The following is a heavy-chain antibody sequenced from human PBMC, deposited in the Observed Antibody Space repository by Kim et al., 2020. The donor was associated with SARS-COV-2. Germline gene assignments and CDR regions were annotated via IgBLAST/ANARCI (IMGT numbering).Heavy chain of an antibody. Sequence: ASVKVSCKTSGYTFTDYNLHWVRQAPGQGLEWMGRINPKTGGTNYGQKFQGRVIVTRDTSITTVYMELSRLKSDDTAIYYCARGRTTTDHWGQGSLVTVSS. CDR1: GYTFTDYN. CDR3: ARGRTTTDH. CDR2: INPKTGGT. V-gene: IGHV1-2*06. D-gene: IGHD1-1*01. J-gene: IGHJ5*02.